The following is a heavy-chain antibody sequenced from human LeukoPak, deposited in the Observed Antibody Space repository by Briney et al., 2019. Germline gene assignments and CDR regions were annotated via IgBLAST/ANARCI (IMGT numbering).Heavy chain of an antibody. CDR3: ARGLGYCSSTSCYRGRANWFDP. CDR2: INHSGST. V-gene: IGHV4-34*01. J-gene: IGHJ5*02. CDR1: GGSFSGYY. D-gene: IGHD2-2*01. Sequence: SETLFLTRAVYGGSFSGYYWSWIRQPPGKGLEWIGEINHSGSTNYNPSLKSRVTISVDTSKNQFSLKLSSVTAADTAVYYCARGLGYCSSTSCYRGRANWFDPWGQGTLVTVSS.